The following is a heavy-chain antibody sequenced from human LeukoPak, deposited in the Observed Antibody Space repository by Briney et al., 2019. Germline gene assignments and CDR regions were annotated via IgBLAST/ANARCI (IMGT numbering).Heavy chain of an antibody. Sequence: ASVKVSCKASGYTFTGYYMHWVRQAPGQGLEWMGWINPNSGGTNYAQKFQGRVTMTRDTSISTAYMELSRLRSDDTAVYYCASHPPSNYDFWSGYSVGGAFDIWGQGTMVTVSS. J-gene: IGHJ3*02. V-gene: IGHV1-2*02. D-gene: IGHD3-3*01. CDR2: INPNSGGT. CDR1: GYTFTGYY. CDR3: ASHPPSNYDFWSGYSVGGAFDI.